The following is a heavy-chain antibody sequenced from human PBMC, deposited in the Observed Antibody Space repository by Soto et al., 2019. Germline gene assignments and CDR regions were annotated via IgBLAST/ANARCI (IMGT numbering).Heavy chain of an antibody. CDR1: GGSISSGDYY. Sequence: QVQLQESGPGLVKPSQTLSLTCTVSGGSISSGDYYWSWIRQPPGKGLEWIGYIYYSGSTYYNPSLKGRVTISVDTSKNQFSLKLSSVTATDTAVYYRARVDIVVVPAAYYFDYWGQGTLVTVSS. J-gene: IGHJ4*02. V-gene: IGHV4-30-4*01. CDR3: ARVDIVVVPAAYYFDY. CDR2: IYYSGST. D-gene: IGHD2-2*03.